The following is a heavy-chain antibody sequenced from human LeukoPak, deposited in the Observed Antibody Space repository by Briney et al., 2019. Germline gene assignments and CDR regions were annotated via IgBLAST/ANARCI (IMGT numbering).Heavy chain of an antibody. J-gene: IGHJ4*02. CDR3: ARESDSSGFDY. CDR2: ISSSGSTM. V-gene: IGHV3-48*03. D-gene: IGHD3-22*01. CDR1: GFTFSSYE. Sequence: PGGSLRLSCAASGFTFSSYEMNWVRQAPGKGLEWVSYISSSGSTMYYADSVKGRFTISRDNAKNSLYLQMNSLRAEDTAVYYCARESDSSGFDYWGQGTLVTVSS.